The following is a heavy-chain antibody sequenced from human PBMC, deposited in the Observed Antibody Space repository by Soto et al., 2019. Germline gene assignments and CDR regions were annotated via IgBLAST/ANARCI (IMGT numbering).Heavy chain of an antibody. V-gene: IGHV1-46*01. D-gene: IGHD6-19*01. CDR1: GYTFTSYY. CDR2: INPSGGST. CDR3: ARDALVAVAGTSYFDY. J-gene: IGHJ4*02. Sequence: ASVKVSCKASGYTFTSYYMHWVRQAPGQGLEWMRIINPSGGSTSYAQKFQGRVTMTRDTSTSTAYMELSSLRSEDTAVYYCARDALVAVAGTSYFDYWGQGTLVTVSS.